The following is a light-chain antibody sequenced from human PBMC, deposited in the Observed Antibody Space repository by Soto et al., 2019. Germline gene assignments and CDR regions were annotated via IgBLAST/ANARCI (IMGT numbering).Light chain of an antibody. J-gene: IGLJ2*01. Sequence: QSALTQPRSVSGSPGQSVTISCTGTSRDLGRSNSVSWYQQHPGKAPRLIIYDVSQRPSGVPDRFSASKVGNTASLTISWLQAEDEADYHCCSYVGGYSFVFFGGGTNLTVL. CDR2: DVS. CDR1: SRDLGRSNS. CDR3: CSYVGGYSFVF. V-gene: IGLV2-11*01.